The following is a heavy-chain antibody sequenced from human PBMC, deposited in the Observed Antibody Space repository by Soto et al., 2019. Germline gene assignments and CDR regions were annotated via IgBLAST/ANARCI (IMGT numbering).Heavy chain of an antibody. J-gene: IGHJ6*02. D-gene: IGHD3-22*01. V-gene: IGHV1-18*01. Sequence: GASVKVSCKASGYTFTSYGISWVRQAPGQGLEWMGWISAYNGNTNYAQKLQGRVTMTTDTSTSTAYMELRSLRSDDTAVYYCAIKGYYYDSSGYPPVANADYYYYGMDVWGQGTTVTVSS. CDR1: GYTFTSYG. CDR2: ISAYNGNT. CDR3: AIKGYYYDSSGYPPVANADYYYYGMDV.